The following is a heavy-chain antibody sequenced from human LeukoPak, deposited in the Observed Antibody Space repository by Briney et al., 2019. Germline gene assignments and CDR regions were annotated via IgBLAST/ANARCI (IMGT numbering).Heavy chain of an antibody. CDR1: GFTFSSYE. Sequence: GGSLRLSCAASGFTFSSYEMNWVRQAPGKGLEWVSYISSSGSTIYYADPVKGRFTISRDNAKNSLYLQMNSLRAEDTAVYYCASVRSSGYCSSTSCLSYWGQGAMVTVSS. CDR3: ASVRSSGYCSSTSCLSY. D-gene: IGHD2-2*03. J-gene: IGHJ4*02. CDR2: ISSSGSTI. V-gene: IGHV3-48*03.